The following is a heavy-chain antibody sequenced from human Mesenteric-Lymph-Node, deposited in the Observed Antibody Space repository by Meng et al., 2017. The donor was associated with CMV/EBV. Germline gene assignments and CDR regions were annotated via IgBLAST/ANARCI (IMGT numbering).Heavy chain of an antibody. D-gene: IGHD2-2*01. CDR2: INPNSGGT. V-gene: IGHV1-2*02. Sequence: GYTFTGYYMHWVRQAPGQGLEWMGWINPNSGGTIYAQKYQGRVTLTRDTSISTVYMELSRVRSDDTAVYYCAREGSAGIVPAASFDCWGQGTLVTVSS. CDR1: GYTFTGYY. CDR3: AREGSAGIVPAASFDC. J-gene: IGHJ4*02.